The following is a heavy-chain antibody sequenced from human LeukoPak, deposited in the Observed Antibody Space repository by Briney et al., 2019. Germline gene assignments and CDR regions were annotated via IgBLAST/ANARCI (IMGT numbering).Heavy chain of an antibody. CDR3: ARHIGGGIEDMDV. Sequence: SETLSLTCTVSGGSISSHYWSWIRQSPGKGLEWIGYIYVTGTRYNPYLQSRVTISVDRSRNQFFLKMSAVTAADTAVYYCARHIGGGIEDMDVWGKGTKVIVSS. CDR2: IYVTGT. CDR1: GGSISSHY. J-gene: IGHJ6*03. V-gene: IGHV4-59*08. D-gene: IGHD3-16*02.